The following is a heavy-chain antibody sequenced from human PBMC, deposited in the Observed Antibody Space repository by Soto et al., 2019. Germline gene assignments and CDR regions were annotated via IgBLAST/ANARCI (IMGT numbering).Heavy chain of an antibody. CDR1: GDSVSSTSAA. CDR2: TYYRSKWYS. J-gene: IGHJ4*01. CDR3: ARGSYYSGWV. V-gene: IGHV6-1*01. Sequence: PSQTLSLTCAISGDSVSSTSAAWSWIRQSPSRGLEWLGRTYYRSKWYSDYAVSVKSRITINPDTSKNQFSLQLNSVTPEDTAVYYCARGSYYSGWVWGHGPLVTVSS. D-gene: IGHD6-19*01.